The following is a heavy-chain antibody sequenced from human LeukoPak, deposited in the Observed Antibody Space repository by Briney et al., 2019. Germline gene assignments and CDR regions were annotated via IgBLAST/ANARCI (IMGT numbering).Heavy chain of an antibody. CDR3: ARRAYCSSTSCSCFPECYYYYVMDV. CDR1: GFTFSSYE. Sequence: GGSLRLSCAASGFTFSSYEMNWVRQAPGKGLEWVSYISSSGSTIYYADSVKGRFTISRDNAKNSLYLQMNSLRAEDTAVYYCARRAYCSSTSCSCFPECYYYYVMDVWGQGTTVTVSS. D-gene: IGHD2-2*01. CDR2: ISSSGSTI. J-gene: IGHJ6*02. V-gene: IGHV3-48*03.